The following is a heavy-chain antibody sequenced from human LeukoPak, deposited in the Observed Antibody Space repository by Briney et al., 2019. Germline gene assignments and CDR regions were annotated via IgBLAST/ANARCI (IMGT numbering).Heavy chain of an antibody. CDR3: ARVPRGERDPPYALDV. D-gene: IGHD3-10*01. CDR2: IYYSGST. Sequence: SETLSLTCTVSGGSIISYYWSWVRQPPGKGLEWIGYIYYSGSTNYNPSLKSRVTISVDRSKNQFSLKLSSVTAEDTAVYYCARVPRGERDPPYALDVWGQGTTVTVSS. J-gene: IGHJ6*02. CDR1: GGSIISYY. V-gene: IGHV4-59*01.